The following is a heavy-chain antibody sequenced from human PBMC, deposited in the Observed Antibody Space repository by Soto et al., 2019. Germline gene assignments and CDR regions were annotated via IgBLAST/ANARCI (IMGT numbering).Heavy chain of an antibody. V-gene: IGHV4-59*08. CDR1: GGSVSGYY. Sequence: SETLSLTCNVSGGSVSGYYWSWIRQPPGKGLEWIGYIYYSGSTNYNPSLKSRVTISVDTSKNQFSLKLSSVTAADTAVYYCARLCKPHYYYYYGMYVWGQGTTVPVSS. CDR3: ARLCKPHYYYYYGMYV. J-gene: IGHJ6*02. CDR2: IYYSGST.